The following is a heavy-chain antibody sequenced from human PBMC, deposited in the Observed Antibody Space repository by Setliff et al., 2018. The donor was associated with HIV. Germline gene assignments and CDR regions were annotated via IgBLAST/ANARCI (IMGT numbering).Heavy chain of an antibody. Sequence: SVKVSCKASGGNFSRYGISWVRQAPGQGLEWMGGIIPIFRTANYAQKFQGRVTITADKSASTAYMELSSLRSEDTAVYYCARGGPYDSSGYPFDYWGQGTLVTVSS. J-gene: IGHJ4*02. V-gene: IGHV1-69*06. CDR1: GGNFSRYG. D-gene: IGHD3-22*01. CDR3: ARGGPYDSSGYPFDY. CDR2: IIPIFRTA.